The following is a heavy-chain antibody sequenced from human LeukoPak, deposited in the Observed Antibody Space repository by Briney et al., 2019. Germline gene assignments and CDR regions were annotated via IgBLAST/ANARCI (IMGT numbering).Heavy chain of an antibody. V-gene: IGHV4-59*01. CDR3: ARDRRRELLHAFDI. Sequence: SETLSLTCTVSGGSISSYYWSWIRQPPGKGLEWIAYIDYSGSTNYNPSLKSRLTISLDASKNQSSLNLSSVTAADTAVYYCARDRRRELLHAFDIWGQGTMITVSS. D-gene: IGHD1-26*01. CDR2: IDYSGST. CDR1: GGSISSYY. J-gene: IGHJ3*02.